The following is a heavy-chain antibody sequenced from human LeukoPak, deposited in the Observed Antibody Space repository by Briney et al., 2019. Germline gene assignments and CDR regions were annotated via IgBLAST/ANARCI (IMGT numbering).Heavy chain of an antibody. CDR2: INHSGST. CDR1: GGSFSGYY. V-gene: IGHV4-34*01. Sequence: PSETLSLTCAVYGGSFSGYYWSWIRQPPGKGLEWIGEINHSGSTNYNPSLKSRLTTSRDTSKNQFSLKLRSVTAADTAVFYCARGPDFYDSRGYYPIWGQGTLVTVSS. J-gene: IGHJ4*02. D-gene: IGHD3-22*01. CDR3: ARGPDFYDSRGYYPI.